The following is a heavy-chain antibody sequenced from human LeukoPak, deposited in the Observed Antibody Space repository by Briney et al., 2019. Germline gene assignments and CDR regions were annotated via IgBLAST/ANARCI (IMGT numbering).Heavy chain of an antibody. Sequence: PSETPSLTCAVSGVSISSSNWWGWIRQPPRKVLEGIGYSYYSGSIYYNPTLKSRVTMSVDTSKNQFSLKLSSVTAVDTAVYYCARAVNYGSDSYFDYWGQGNLVTVTS. CDR2: SYYSGSI. CDR3: ARAVNYGSDSYFDY. V-gene: IGHV4-28*05. J-gene: IGHJ4*02. CDR1: GVSISSSNW. D-gene: IGHD1-7*01.